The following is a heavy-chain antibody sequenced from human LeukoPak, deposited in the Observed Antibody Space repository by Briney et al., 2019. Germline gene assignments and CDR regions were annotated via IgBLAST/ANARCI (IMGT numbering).Heavy chain of an antibody. CDR1: GFTFGDYA. J-gene: IGHJ3*02. Sequence: GGSLRLSCTASGFTFGDYAMSWFRQAPGKGLEWVGFIRRKAYGGTTEYAASVKGRFTISRDDSKSIAYLQMNSLKTEDTAVYYCTRSLLWFGELPSNDASDIWGQGTMVTVSS. CDR2: IRRKAYGGTT. V-gene: IGHV3-49*03. D-gene: IGHD3-10*01. CDR3: TRSLLWFGELPSNDASDI.